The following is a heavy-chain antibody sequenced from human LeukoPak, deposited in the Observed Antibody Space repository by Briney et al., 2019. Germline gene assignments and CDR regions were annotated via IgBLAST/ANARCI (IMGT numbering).Heavy chain of an antibody. Sequence: PGGSLRLSCAASGFTFSDHYMDWVRQAPGKGLEWVGRTRNKANSYTTEYAASVKGRFAISRDDSKNSLYLQMNSLKTEDTAVYYCARGVRHYYDSTSADYWGQGTLVTVSS. J-gene: IGHJ4*02. CDR1: GFTFSDHY. D-gene: IGHD3-22*01. V-gene: IGHV3-72*01. CDR2: TRNKANSYTT. CDR3: ARGVRHYYDSTSADY.